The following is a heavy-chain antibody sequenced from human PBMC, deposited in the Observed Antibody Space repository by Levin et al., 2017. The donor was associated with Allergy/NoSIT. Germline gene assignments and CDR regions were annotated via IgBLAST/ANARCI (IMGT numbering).Heavy chain of an antibody. Sequence: TASETLSLTCTVSGWFIRTGGYYWAWIRQLPGKGLEWIGYIYHNGNTDYNPSLRSRVSISLDTSANQFSLNLTSVTAADTAVYYCATVRLYYGSVDNWGQGALVTVST. J-gene: IGHJ4*02. CDR3: ATVRLYYGSVDN. V-gene: IGHV4-31*03. CDR2: IYHNGNT. D-gene: IGHD3-10*01. CDR1: GWFIRTGGYY.